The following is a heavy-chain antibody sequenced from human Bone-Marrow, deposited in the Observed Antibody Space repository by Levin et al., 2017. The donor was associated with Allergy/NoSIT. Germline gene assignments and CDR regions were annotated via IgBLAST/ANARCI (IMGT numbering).Heavy chain of an antibody. CDR3: MRTLDYYYYMDV. V-gene: IGHV4-61*01. Sequence: SQTLSLTCTVSGASVNSGNYYWSWIRQPPGKGLEWIGHIDYSGSTDYNPSLKARVTISADTSKNQFSLELRSVTAADTAVYYCMRTLDYYYYMDVWGKGTTVTVSS. CDR1: GASVNSGNYY. J-gene: IGHJ6*03. CDR2: IDYSGST.